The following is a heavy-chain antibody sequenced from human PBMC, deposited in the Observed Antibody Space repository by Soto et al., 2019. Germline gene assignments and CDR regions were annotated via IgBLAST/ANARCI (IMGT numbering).Heavy chain of an antibody. J-gene: IGHJ3*01. Sequence: DVQLVESGGGLIQPGESLRLSCAAFGLTVSGQKYVAWVRQAAGKGLEWVSALYDVDGSFYADSVKGRFTTSSDSSKTTVYLQMNGLRPDDTAVYYCASWHEREHAYDVWGKGTTVTVSS. CDR3: ASWHEREHAYDV. D-gene: IGHD1-1*01. CDR2: LYDVDGS. CDR1: GLTVSGQKY. V-gene: IGHV3-53*01.